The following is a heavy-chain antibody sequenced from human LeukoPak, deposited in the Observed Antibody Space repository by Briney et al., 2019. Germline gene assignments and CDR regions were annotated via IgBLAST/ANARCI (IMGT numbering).Heavy chain of an antibody. Sequence: GGSMRLSCAASGFTFGDYAMRWVRQAPGGGLEWVSTISSIDGSRYYADSVKGRFTIAKDMTKSSLDLQIMRLEAADMYLCERARCYGSGNYCKDFGCWGHGTMVTASS. V-gene: IGHV3-23*01. CDR2: ISSIDGSR. CDR3: ARCYGSGNYCKDFGC. D-gene: IGHD3-10*01. J-gene: IGHJ4*01. CDR1: GFTFGDYA.